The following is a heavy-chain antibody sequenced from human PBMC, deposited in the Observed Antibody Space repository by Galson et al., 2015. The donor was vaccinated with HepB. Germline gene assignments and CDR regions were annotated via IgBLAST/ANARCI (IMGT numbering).Heavy chain of an antibody. CDR2: INTNTGNP. Sequence: SVKVSCKASGYTFTSYAMNWVRQAPGQGLEWMGWINTNTGNPTYAQGITGRFVFSLDTSVSTAYLQISSLKAEDTAVYYCARARERYYYDSSGYYPYYFDYWGQGTLVTVSS. CDR3: ARARERYYYDSSGYYPYYFDY. V-gene: IGHV7-4-1*02. D-gene: IGHD3-22*01. J-gene: IGHJ4*02. CDR1: GYTFTSYA.